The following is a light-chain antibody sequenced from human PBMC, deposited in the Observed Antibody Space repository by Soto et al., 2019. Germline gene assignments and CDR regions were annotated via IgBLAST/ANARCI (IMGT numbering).Light chain of an antibody. V-gene: IGKV1-39*01. Sequence: DIQMTQSPSSLSASVGESVTSTCGASQSISSYLTWYQQKPGKAPKLLIYAASSLQSGVPSRFSGSGSGTDFTLTISSLQPEDFATYHCQQSHISPRTFGQGTKVDIK. CDR3: QQSHISPRT. J-gene: IGKJ1*01. CDR1: QSISSY. CDR2: AAS.